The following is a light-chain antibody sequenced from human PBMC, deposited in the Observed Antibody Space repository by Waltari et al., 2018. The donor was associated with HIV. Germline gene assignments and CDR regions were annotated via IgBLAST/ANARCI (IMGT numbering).Light chain of an antibody. J-gene: IGLJ3*02. V-gene: IGLV1-44*01. CDR3: ATWDDSLAGLWV. CDR1: FSK. Sequence: QSVLTQPSSASGTPGQRVTISCSGRFSKVNWYQHVKGAAPKLLIYNNDQRPSEVPGRFSGSKSDTSASLAISGLQTEDEADYYCATWDDSLAGLWVFGGGTRMTVL. CDR2: NND.